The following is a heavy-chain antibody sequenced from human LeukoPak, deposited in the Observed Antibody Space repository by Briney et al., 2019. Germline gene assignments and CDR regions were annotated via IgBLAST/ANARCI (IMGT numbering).Heavy chain of an antibody. CDR1: GFDFSGYS. V-gene: IGHV3-64*01. CDR2: ISGSGDEI. D-gene: IGHD3-10*01. J-gene: IGHJ4*02. Sequence: PGGSLRLSCAASGFDFSGYSMHWVRRAPGKGLEYVSTISGSGDEIFYANSVKGRFTISRDNSNNTLYLQMGSLRPEDMALYYCARRKPSSYGFDSWGQGTLVTVSS. CDR3: ARRKPSSYGFDS.